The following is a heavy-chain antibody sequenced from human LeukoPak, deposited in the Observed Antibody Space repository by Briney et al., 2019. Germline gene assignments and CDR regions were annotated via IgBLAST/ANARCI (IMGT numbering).Heavy chain of an antibody. CDR2: ITPYNGNT. CDR3: ARAHYYGSGSYYSGYYYGMDV. J-gene: IGHJ6*02. CDR1: GYTFTSYG. D-gene: IGHD3-10*01. V-gene: IGHV1-18*01. Sequence: ASVKVSCKASGYTFTSYGISWVRQAPGQGLEWMGWITPYNGNTNYPQELQGRVTMTTDTSTSTAYMELRSLRSDDTAVYYCARAHYYGSGSYYSGYYYGMDVWGQGTTVTVSS.